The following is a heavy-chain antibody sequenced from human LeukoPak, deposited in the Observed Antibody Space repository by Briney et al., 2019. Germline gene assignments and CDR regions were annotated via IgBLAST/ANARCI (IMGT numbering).Heavy chain of an antibody. CDR1: GGSFSGYY. Sequence: PSETLSLTCAVYGGSFSGYYWSWIRQPPGKGLEWIGEINHSGSTNYNPSLKSRVTISVDTSKNQFSLKLSSVTAADTAVYYCARDRRPYYYCYYMDVWGKGTTVTVSS. J-gene: IGHJ6*03. V-gene: IGHV4-34*01. CDR2: INHSGST. CDR3: ARDRRPYYYCYYMDV.